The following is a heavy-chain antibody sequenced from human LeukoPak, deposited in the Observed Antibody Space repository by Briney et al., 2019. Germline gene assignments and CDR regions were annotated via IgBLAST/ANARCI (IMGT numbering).Heavy chain of an antibody. V-gene: IGHV4-61*01. CDR3: ARARLYDILTGYYSYFDY. D-gene: IGHD3-9*01. Sequence: SETLSLTCSVSGGSISSGPYFWSWIRQPPGKGLEWIGYIYYSGSTNYNPSLKSRVTISVDTSKNQFSLKLSSVTAADTAVYYCARARLYDILTGYYSYFDYWGQGTLVTVSS. CDR1: GGSISSGPYF. CDR2: IYYSGST. J-gene: IGHJ4*02.